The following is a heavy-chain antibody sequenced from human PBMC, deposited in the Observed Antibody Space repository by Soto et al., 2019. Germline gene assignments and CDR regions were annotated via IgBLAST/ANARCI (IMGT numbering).Heavy chain of an antibody. D-gene: IGHD2-15*01. CDR3: ARDQGRSFTCQLDY. J-gene: IGHJ4*02. CDR2: ISCDGSNT. CDR1: GFTFSTYA. V-gene: IGHV3-30-3*01. Sequence: PGGSLRLSCAASGFTFSTYAIHWGRQAPGKGLEWVAVISCDGSNTYYADSVKGRFTISRDNLLYLQMNSLRAEYTAVYYCARDQGRSFTCQLDYWGQGTLVTVSS.